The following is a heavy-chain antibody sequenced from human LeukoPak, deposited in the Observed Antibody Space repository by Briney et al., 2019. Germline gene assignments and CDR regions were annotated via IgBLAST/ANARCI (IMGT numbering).Heavy chain of an antibody. CDR2: ISYDGNNK. CDR1: GFTFSSYD. Sequence: PGGSLRLSCAASGFTFSSYDMHWVRQAPGKGLEWVAVISYDGNNKYYADSVKGRFTISRDNSKNTLYLQMDSLRAEDTAVYYCARRNIAAAALDHWGQGTLVTVSS. D-gene: IGHD6-13*01. V-gene: IGHV3-30-3*01. CDR3: ARRNIAAAALDH. J-gene: IGHJ4*02.